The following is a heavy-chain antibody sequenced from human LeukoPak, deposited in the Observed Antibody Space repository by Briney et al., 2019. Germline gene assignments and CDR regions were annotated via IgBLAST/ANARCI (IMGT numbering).Heavy chain of an antibody. D-gene: IGHD5-18*01. J-gene: IGHJ4*02. CDR3: ARTVKYSYGYSWFDY. Sequence: PSETLSLTCAVYGGSFSGYYRSWIRQPPGKGLEWIGEINHSGSTNYNPSLKSRVTISVDTSKNQFSLKLSSVTAADTAVYYCARTVKYSYGYSWFDYWGQGTLVTVSS. V-gene: IGHV4-34*01. CDR1: GGSFSGYY. CDR2: INHSGST.